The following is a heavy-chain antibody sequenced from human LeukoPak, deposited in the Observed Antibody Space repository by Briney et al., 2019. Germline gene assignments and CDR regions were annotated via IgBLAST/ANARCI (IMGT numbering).Heavy chain of an antibody. CDR1: GGSISSGSYY. D-gene: IGHD2-2*01. J-gene: IGHJ6*04. CDR2: IYTSGST. CDR3: AREGTRGTSDV. Sequence: SETLSLTCTVSGGSISSGSYYWSWIRQPAGKGLEWIGRIYTSGSTNYNPSLKSRVTMSVDTSKNQFSLKLSSVTAADTAVYYCAREGTRGTSDVWGKGTTVTVSS. V-gene: IGHV4-61*02.